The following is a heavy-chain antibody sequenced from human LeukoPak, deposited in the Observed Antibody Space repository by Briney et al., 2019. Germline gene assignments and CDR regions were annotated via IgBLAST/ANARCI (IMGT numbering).Heavy chain of an antibody. CDR1: GFTFSGYG. V-gene: IGHV3-30*02. CDR3: AKDRGRDNWFDP. D-gene: IGHD3-10*01. J-gene: IGHJ5*02. CDR2: IRYDGSNK. Sequence: PGGSLRLSCAASGFTFSGYGMHWVRQAPGKGLEWVAFIRYDGSNKYYADSVKGRFTISRDNSKNTLYLQMNSLRAEDTAVYYCAKDRGRDNWFDPWGQGTLVTVSS.